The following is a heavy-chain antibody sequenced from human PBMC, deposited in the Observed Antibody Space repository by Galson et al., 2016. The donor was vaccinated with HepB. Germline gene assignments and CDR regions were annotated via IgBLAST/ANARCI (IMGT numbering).Heavy chain of an antibody. CDR2: ISSSGGST. CDR1: GFTFSHYA. J-gene: IGHJ4*02. Sequence: SLRLSCAASGFTFSHYAMSWVRQAPGKRLEWVSGISSSGGSTYYADSVGGRFTMSRDNSKNTLYLQMNSLRAEDTAVYYCATRPQAQGEPLPSAMRCFDFWGQGTLVTVSS. CDR3: ATRPQAQGEPLPSAMRCFDF. V-gene: IGHV3-23*01. D-gene: IGHD1-26*01.